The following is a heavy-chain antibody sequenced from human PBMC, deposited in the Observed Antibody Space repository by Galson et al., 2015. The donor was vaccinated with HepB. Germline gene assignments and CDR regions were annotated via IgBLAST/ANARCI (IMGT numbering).Heavy chain of an antibody. CDR3: AKDRGYYDSNGYYYLFS. CDR2: ICPSGSAT. CDR1: GFTFSNFA. V-gene: IGHV3-23*01. D-gene: IGHD3-22*01. J-gene: IGHJ4*02. Sequence: SLRLSCAASGFTFSNFAMSWVRQAPGKGLQWVAGICPSGSATYYADSVKGRFTISRDNSKNTLYLQMNSLRADDTAVFYCAKDRGYYDSNGYYYLFSWDQGTLVTVSS.